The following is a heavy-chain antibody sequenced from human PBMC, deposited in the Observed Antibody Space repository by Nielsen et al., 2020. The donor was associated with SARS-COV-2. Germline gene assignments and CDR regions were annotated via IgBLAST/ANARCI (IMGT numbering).Heavy chain of an antibody. D-gene: IGHD3-3*01. CDR3: ARGVRTIFGVVTYYFDY. Sequence: ASVKVSCKASGYTFTSYAMNWVRQAPGQGLEWMGWININTGNPTYAQGFTGRFVFSLDTSVSTAYLQISSLKAEDTAVYYCARGVRTIFGVVTYYFDYWGQGTLVTVSS. J-gene: IGHJ4*02. CDR1: GYTFTSYA. V-gene: IGHV7-4-1*02. CDR2: ININTGNP.